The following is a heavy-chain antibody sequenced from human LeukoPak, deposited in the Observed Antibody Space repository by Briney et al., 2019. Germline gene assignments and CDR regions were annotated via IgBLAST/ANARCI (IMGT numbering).Heavy chain of an antibody. V-gene: IGHV4-34*01. D-gene: IGHD6-13*01. CDR2: INHSGST. CDR1: GGSFSGYY. Sequence: PSETLSLTCAVYGGSFSGYYWSWIRQPPGKGLEWIGEINHSGSTNYNPSLKSRVTISVDTSKNQFSLKLSSVTAADTAVYYCASIGYSSSWSYIDYWGQGTLVTVSS. J-gene: IGHJ4*02. CDR3: ASIGYSSSWSYIDY.